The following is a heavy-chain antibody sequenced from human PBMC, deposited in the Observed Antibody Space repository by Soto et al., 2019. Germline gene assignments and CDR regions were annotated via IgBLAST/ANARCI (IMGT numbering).Heavy chain of an antibody. J-gene: IGHJ4*02. D-gene: IGHD6-19*01. Sequence: EVQLLESGGGLVQPGGSLRLSCAASGFTFSSYAMSWVRQAPGKGLEWVSAISGSGGSTYYADSVKGRFTISRDNSKNTLYLQMSSLRAEDTAVYYCAKVEEVDGFFFDYWGQGTLVTVSS. CDR3: AKVEEVDGFFFDY. CDR2: ISGSGGST. V-gene: IGHV3-23*01. CDR1: GFTFSSYA.